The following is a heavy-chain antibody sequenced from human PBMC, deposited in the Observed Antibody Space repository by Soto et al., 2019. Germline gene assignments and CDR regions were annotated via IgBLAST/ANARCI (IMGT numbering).Heavy chain of an antibody. CDR2: ISGSGGST. CDR3: AKDSSVLWPPGTEYGY. D-gene: IGHD4-17*01. Sequence: GGSLRLSCAASGFTFSSYAMSWVRQAPGKGLEWVSAISGSGGSTYYADSVKGRFTISRDNSKNTLYLQMNSLRAEDTAIYYCAKDSSVLWPPGTEYGYWGQGTLVTVSS. CDR1: GFTFSSYA. V-gene: IGHV3-23*01. J-gene: IGHJ4*02.